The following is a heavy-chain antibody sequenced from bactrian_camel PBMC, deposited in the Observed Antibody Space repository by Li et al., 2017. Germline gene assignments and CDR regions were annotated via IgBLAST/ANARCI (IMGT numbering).Heavy chain of an antibody. CDR3: AKGPGYYSEWDA. CDR1: GFNIGRSC. CDR2: ISSDGST. D-gene: IGHD4*01. Sequence: QLVESGGGSVQPGGNLTLSCVASGFNIGRSCMGWYRQAPGNECELVSTISSDGSTYYADSVKGRATISRINAYNTLDLQLIRLKPEDTAIYYCAKGPGYYSEWDAWGQGTQVTVS. J-gene: IGHJ6*01. V-gene: IGHV3S55*01.